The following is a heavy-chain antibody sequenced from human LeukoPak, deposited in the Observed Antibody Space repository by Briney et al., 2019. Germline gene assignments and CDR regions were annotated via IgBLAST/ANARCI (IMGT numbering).Heavy chain of an antibody. D-gene: IGHD3-22*01. J-gene: IGHJ4*02. CDR1: GYTFTGYY. CDR3: ARDSYDSSGYYRLHYYFDY. V-gene: IGHV1-2*02. CDR2: INPNSGGT. Sequence: ASVKVSCKASGYTFTGYYMHWVRQAPGQGLEWMGWINPNSGGTNYAQKFQGRVTMTRDTSISTAYMELSRLRSDDTAVYYCARDSYDSSGYYRLHYYFDYWGQGTLVTVSS.